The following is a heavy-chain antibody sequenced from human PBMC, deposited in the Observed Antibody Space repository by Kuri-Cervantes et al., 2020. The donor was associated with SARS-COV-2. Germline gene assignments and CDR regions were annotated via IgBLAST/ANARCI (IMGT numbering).Heavy chain of an antibody. D-gene: IGHD5-18*01. Sequence: SVKVSCKVSGYTLTELSMHWVRQAPGQGLEWMGGIIPIFGTANYAQKFQGRVTITADESTSTAYMELSSLRSEDTAVYYCARGSGYARGQGTLVTVSS. CDR2: IIPIFGTA. J-gene: IGHJ4*02. CDR3: ARGSGYA. CDR1: GYTLTELS. V-gene: IGHV1-69*13.